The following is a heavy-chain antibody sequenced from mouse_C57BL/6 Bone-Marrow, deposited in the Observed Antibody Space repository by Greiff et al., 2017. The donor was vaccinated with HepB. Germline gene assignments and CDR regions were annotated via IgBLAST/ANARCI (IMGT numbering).Heavy chain of an antibody. V-gene: IGHV5-9*01. D-gene: IGHD1-1*01. Sequence: DVKLVESGGGLVKPGGSLKLSCAASGFTFSSYTMSWVRQTPEKRLEWVATISGGGGNTYYPDSVKGRFTISRDNAKNTLYLQMSSLRSEDTALYYCARRYYGSTLYAMDYWGQGTSVTVSS. CDR2: ISGGGGNT. CDR3: ARRYYGSTLYAMDY. CDR1: GFTFSSYT. J-gene: IGHJ4*01.